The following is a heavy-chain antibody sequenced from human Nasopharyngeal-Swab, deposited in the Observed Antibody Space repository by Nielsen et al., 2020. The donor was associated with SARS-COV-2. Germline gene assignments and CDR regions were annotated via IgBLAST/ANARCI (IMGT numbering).Heavy chain of an antibody. CDR1: GFIVSSSY. V-gene: IGHV3-53*01. CDR3: SRNIYYYGLDV. Sequence: GESLKISFAASGFIVSSSYMTWVRQAPGKGLDWVSTLHSGDGTYYADSVKGRFTISRDNSKNTLYLQMNRLRAEDTAVYYCSRNIYYYGLDVWGQGTTVTVSS. J-gene: IGHJ6*02. CDR2: LHSGDGT.